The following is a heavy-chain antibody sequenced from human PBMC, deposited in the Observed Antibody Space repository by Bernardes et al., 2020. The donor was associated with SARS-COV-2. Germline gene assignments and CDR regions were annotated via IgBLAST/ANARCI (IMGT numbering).Heavy chain of an antibody. V-gene: IGHV1-8*01. CDR3: ARGTITIFGVVYNWFDP. Sequence: ASVKVSCKASGYTFTSYDINWVRQATGQGLEWMGWMNPNSGNTGYAQKFQGRVTMTRNTSISTAYMELSSLRSEDTAVYYCARGTITIFGVVYNWFDPWGQGTLVTVSS. D-gene: IGHD3-3*01. CDR1: GYTFTSYD. J-gene: IGHJ5*02. CDR2: MNPNSGNT.